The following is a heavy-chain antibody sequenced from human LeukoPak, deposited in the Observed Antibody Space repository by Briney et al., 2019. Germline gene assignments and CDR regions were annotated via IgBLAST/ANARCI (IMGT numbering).Heavy chain of an antibody. CDR3: ARAGRVNYYDSSGYYFVS. Sequence: AGGSLRLSCAASGFTFSSYGMHWVRQAPGKGLECVAVISYDGSKKYYADSVKGRFTISRDNSKNTLYLQMNSLRAEERAVYYCARAGRVNYYDSSGYYFVSWGQGTLVTVSS. CDR2: ISYDGSKK. V-gene: IGHV3-30*03. J-gene: IGHJ4*02. D-gene: IGHD3-22*01. CDR1: GFTFSSYG.